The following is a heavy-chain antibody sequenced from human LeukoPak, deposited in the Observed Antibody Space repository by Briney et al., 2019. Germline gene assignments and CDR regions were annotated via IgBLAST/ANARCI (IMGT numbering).Heavy chain of an antibody. J-gene: IGHJ4*02. CDR2: IKSKTDGGTT. CDR3: TRLSSRTPGITGTLPPDY. V-gene: IGHV3-15*01. CDR1: GFTFSNAW. Sequence: SGGSLRLSCAASGFTFSNAWMSWVRQAPGKGLEWVGRIKSKTDGGTTDYAAPVKGRFTISRDDSKNTLYLQMNSLKTEDTAVYYCTRLSSRTPGITGTLPPDYWGQGTLVTVSS. D-gene: IGHD1-20*01.